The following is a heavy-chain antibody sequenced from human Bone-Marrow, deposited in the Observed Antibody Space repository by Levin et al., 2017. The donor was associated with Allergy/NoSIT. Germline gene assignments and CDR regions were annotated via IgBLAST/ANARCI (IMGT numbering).Heavy chain of an antibody. J-gene: IGHJ6*02. CDR3: ARGGYSYGRYGMDV. Sequence: GGSLRLSCAASGFTFSSYWMSWVRQAPGKGLEWVANIKQDGSEKYYVDSVKGRFTISRDNAKNSLYLQMNSLRAEDTAVYYCARGGYSYGRYGMDVWGQGTTVTVSS. V-gene: IGHV3-7*04. CDR2: IKQDGSEK. CDR1: GFTFSSYW. D-gene: IGHD5-18*01.